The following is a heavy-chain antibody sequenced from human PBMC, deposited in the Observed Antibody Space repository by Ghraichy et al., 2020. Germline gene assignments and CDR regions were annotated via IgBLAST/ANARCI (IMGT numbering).Heavy chain of an antibody. Sequence: SETLSLTCTVSGGSISSYYWSWIRQPPGKGLEWIGYIYYSGSTNYNPSLKSRVTISVDTSKNQFSLKLSSVTAADTAVYYCARGVGRTGIYYFDYWGQGTLVTVSS. D-gene: IGHD1-26*01. J-gene: IGHJ4*02. CDR1: GGSISSYY. CDR3: ARGVGRTGIYYFDY. V-gene: IGHV4-59*01. CDR2: IYYSGST.